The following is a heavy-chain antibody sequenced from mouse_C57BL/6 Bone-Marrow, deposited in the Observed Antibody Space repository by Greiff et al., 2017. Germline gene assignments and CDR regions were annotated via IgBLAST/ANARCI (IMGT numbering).Heavy chain of an antibody. Sequence: LVEFGAELVRPGASVKLSCTASGFNIKDDYIHWVKQRPEQGLEWIGWIDPEIGDTEYASKFQGKATITSDTSSNTAYLQLSSLTSEDTAVYYCSSFDGNYFDFWGQGTPLTVAS. D-gene: IGHD2-3*01. V-gene: IGHV14-4*01. CDR2: IDPEIGDT. CDR3: SSFDGNYFDF. CDR1: GFNIKDDY. J-gene: IGHJ2*01.